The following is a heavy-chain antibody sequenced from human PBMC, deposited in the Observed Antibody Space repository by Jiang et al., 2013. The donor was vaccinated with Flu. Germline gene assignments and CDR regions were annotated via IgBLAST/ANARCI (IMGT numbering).Heavy chain of an antibody. CDR3: ARDRQVDASGYYYYYYGMDS. V-gene: IGHV3-66*01. J-gene: IGHJ6*02. CDR2: IYSAGAT. CDR1: GFTVSDNF. D-gene: IGHD5-12*01. Sequence: VQLLESGGGLVQPGGSLRLSCAASGFTVSDNFMTWVRQAPGKGLEWVSIIYSAGATYYADSVRGRFTISRDTSKNTLFLHMNSLRADDTAVYYCARDRQVDASGYYYYYYGMDSWGQGTTVTVSS.